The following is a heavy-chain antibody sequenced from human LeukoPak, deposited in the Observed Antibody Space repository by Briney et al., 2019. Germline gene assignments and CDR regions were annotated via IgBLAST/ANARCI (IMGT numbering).Heavy chain of an antibody. CDR3: ARVEAVYYYDSSGYTN. CDR2: ISAYNGNT. CDR1: GYTFTSYG. J-gene: IGHJ4*02. Sequence: ASVKVSCKASGYTFTSYGISWVRQAPGRGLEWMGWISAYNGNTNYAQKLQGRVTMTTDTSTSTAYMELSSLRSEDTAAYYCARVEAVYYYDSSGYTNWGQGTLVTVSS. D-gene: IGHD3-22*01. V-gene: IGHV1-18*01.